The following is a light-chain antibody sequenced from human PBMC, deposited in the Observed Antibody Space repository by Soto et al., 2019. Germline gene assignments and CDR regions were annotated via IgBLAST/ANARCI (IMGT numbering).Light chain of an antibody. J-gene: IGKJ5*01. V-gene: IGKV3-20*01. CDR1: QSLNSNY. CDR2: GAS. Sequence: EVVLTQSPGTLCLSPGERATLSCRASQSLNSNYLAWYQQKPGQAPRLLIYGASNRATGIPDRFSGSGSGTDFALTISRLEPEDFAVYYCQQYGTSSITFGQGTQLEI. CDR3: QQYGTSSIT.